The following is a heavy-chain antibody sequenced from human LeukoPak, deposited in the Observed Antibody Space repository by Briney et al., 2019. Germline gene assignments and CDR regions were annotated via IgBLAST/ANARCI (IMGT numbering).Heavy chain of an antibody. CDR3: TKGRSNHY. V-gene: IGHV3-7*01. J-gene: IGHJ4*02. CDR1: GFTLSDLW. Sequence: GGSLRLSCAASGFTLSDLWMGWVRQAPGKGLEWVANINQDGSENYYVDSVKGRFTISRDNAKNSLYLQMNSLRAEDTAVYYCTKGRSNHYWGQGTLVTVST. D-gene: IGHD3-10*01. CDR2: INQDGSEN.